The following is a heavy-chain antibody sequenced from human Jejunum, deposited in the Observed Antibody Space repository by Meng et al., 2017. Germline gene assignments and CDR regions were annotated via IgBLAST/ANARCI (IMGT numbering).Heavy chain of an antibody. V-gene: IGHV3-48*03. CDR2: ISGSSSSI. D-gene: IGHD3-10*02. CDR3: ARGERPTRAMFLPD. Sequence: SRAASGFTFSSHEMNWVRQAPGKGREWSSCISGSSSSIYHADSVKGRFTISRDNAKNSLYLQMNSLTAEDTAVYYCARGERPTRAMFLPDWGQGALVTVSS. J-gene: IGHJ4*02. CDR1: GFTFSSHE.